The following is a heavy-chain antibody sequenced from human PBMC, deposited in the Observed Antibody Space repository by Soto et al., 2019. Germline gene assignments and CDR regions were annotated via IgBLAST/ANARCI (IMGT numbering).Heavy chain of an antibody. CDR3: ARDRGVLLWFGELHYGMDV. D-gene: IGHD3-10*01. CDR1: GYTFTSYG. V-gene: IGHV1-18*01. J-gene: IGHJ6*02. Sequence: QVQLVQSGAEVKKPGASVKVSCKASGYTFTSYGIIWVRQAPGQGLEWMGWISAYNGNTNYAQKLQGRVTMTTDTSTSTAYMELRSLRSDDTAVYYCARDRGVLLWFGELHYGMDVWGQGPTVTVSS. CDR2: ISAYNGNT.